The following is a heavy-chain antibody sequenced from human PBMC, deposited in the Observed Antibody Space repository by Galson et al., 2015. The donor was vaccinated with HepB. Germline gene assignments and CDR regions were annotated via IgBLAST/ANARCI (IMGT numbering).Heavy chain of an antibody. D-gene: IGHD1-26*01. V-gene: IGHV1-2*02. CDR3: ARLLAEGGDY. CDR2: INPNSGDT. Sequence: SVKVSCKASGYTFTGRYMHWVRQAPGQGLEWRGWINPNSGDTNYAQKFQGRVTMTRDTSINTAYMELSRLRSDDTAVYYCARLLAEGGDYWVQGTLVTVSS. J-gene: IGHJ4*02. CDR1: GYTFTGRY.